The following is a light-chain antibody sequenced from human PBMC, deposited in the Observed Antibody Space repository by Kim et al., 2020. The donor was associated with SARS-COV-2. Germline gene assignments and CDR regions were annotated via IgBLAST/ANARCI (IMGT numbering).Light chain of an antibody. CDR3: QQYYTTPIT. CDR1: QSVLRSSTNKDY. CDR2: WAS. Sequence: DIVMTQSPDSLAVSLGERATINCKSSQSVLRSSTNKDYLAWFQQKAGQPPKLLIFWASTRESGVPDRFSGSGSGTDFTLTISSLQAEDVAVYYCQQYYTTPITFGPGTQVDIK. V-gene: IGKV4-1*01. J-gene: IGKJ3*01.